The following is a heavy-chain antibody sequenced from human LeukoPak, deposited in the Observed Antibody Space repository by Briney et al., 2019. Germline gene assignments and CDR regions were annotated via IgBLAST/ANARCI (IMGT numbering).Heavy chain of an antibody. CDR2: INPNSGST. J-gene: IGHJ5*02. V-gene: IGHV1-2*02. D-gene: IGHD6-13*01. CDR1: GYTFTGYY. Sequence: ASVKVSCKASGYTFTGYYIHWVRQAPGQGLEWMGWINPNSGSTNYAQKFQGRVTMTRDTSFSTAYMELSRLSSDDTAVYYCARIGKQLNWFDPWGQGTLVTVSS. CDR3: ARIGKQLNWFDP.